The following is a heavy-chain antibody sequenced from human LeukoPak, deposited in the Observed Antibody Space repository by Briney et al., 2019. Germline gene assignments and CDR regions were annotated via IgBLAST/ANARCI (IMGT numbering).Heavy chain of an antibody. V-gene: IGHV3-30*02. CDR2: IRYDGSNK. CDR3: AKDVVGQQWPENY. CDR1: GFTFSSYG. D-gene: IGHD6-19*01. J-gene: IGHJ4*02. Sequence: GGSLRLSCAASGFTFSSYGMHWVRQAPGKGLEWVAFIRYDGSNKYYADSVKGRFTISRDNSKNTLYLRMNSLRAEDTAVYFCAKDVVGQQWPENYWGQGTLVTVSS.